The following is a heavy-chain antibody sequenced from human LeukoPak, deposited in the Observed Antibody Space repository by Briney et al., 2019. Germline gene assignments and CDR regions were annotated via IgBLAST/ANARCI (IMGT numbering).Heavy chain of an antibody. Sequence: GGSLRLSCAASGFTFSDYYMDWVRQAPGKGLVWVSRINSDGSSTSYADSVKGRFTISRDNAKNTLYLQMNSLRAEDTAVYYCARVLGLVRATEPPGYWGQGTLVTVSS. J-gene: IGHJ4*02. CDR1: GFTFSDYY. CDR2: INSDGSST. D-gene: IGHD1-14*01. V-gene: IGHV3-74*01. CDR3: ARVLGLVRATEPPGY.